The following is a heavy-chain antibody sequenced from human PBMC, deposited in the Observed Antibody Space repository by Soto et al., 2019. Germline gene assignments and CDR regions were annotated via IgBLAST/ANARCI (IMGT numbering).Heavy chain of an antibody. CDR2: ISGTGGNT. V-gene: IGHV3-23*01. D-gene: IGHD1-26*01. CDR3: AKNLRGEWGGIDY. J-gene: IGHJ4*02. CDR1: GFTFSSYA. Sequence: GGSLRLSCAASGFTFSSYAMSWVRQAPGKGLEWVSAISGTGGNTYYADSVKGRFTISRDNFQNTLYLQMSSLRAEDTAVYYCAKNLRGEWGGIDYWGQGTLVTVSS.